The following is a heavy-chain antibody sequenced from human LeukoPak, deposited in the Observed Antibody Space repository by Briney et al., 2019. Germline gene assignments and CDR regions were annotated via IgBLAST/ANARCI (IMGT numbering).Heavy chain of an antibody. CDR1: GYSFTSFG. Sequence: SVKVSCKASGYSFTSFGITWVRQAPGQGLEWMGGIIPIFGTANYAQKFQGRVTITADESTSTAYMELSSLRSEDTAVYYCARTRRSYYDSSGYYYYFDYWGQGTLVTVSS. J-gene: IGHJ4*02. CDR3: ARTRRSYYDSSGYYYYFDY. V-gene: IGHV1-69*13. CDR2: IIPIFGTA. D-gene: IGHD3-22*01.